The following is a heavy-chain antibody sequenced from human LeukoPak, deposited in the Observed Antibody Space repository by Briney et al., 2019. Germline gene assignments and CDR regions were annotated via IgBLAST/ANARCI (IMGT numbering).Heavy chain of an antibody. CDR3: ARDRPGGSSLDY. J-gene: IGHJ4*02. CDR2: IHSSGST. D-gene: IGHD6-13*01. CDR1: GGSISGDY. V-gene: IGHV4-59*01. Sequence: SETLSLTCTVSGGSISGDYWSWIRQSPGKGLEWIAYIHSSGSTSYNPSLKSRVTISVDTSKNEFSLKLTSVNAADTAVYYCARDRPGGSSLDYWGQGTLVTVSS.